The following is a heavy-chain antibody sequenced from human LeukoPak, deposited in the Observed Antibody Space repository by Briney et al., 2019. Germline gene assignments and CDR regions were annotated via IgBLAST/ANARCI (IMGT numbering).Heavy chain of an antibody. D-gene: IGHD3-3*01. CDR3: ARDTNGMDV. Sequence: ASVKVSCKASGYTFTSYGISWVRQAPGQGLEWMGIINPSGGSTSYAQKFQGRVTMTRDTSTSTVYMELSSLRSGDTAVYYCARDTNGMDVWGQGTTVTVSS. V-gene: IGHV1-46*01. CDR1: GYTFTSYG. CDR2: INPSGGST. J-gene: IGHJ6*02.